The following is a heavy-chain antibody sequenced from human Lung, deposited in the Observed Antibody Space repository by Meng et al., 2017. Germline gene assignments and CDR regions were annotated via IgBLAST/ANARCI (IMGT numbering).Heavy chain of an antibody. J-gene: IGHJ4*02. CDR3: ARGPTTMAHDFDY. CDR1: GGSFSDYY. CDR2: INHSGST. V-gene: IGHV4-34*01. D-gene: IGHD4-11*01. Sequence: QEQLQPGGAGLLKPSETLSLPCVVSGGSFSDYYWSWIRQPPGKGLEWIGEINHSGSTNYNPSLESRATISVDTSQNNLSLKLSSVTAADSAVYYCARGPTTMAHDFDYWGQGTLVTVSS.